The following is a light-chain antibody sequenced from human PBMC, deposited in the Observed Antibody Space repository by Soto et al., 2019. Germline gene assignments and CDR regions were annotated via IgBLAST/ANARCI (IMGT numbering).Light chain of an antibody. J-gene: IGLJ1*01. CDR2: EVT. Sequence: SVLTQPASVSRSPGQSITISCTGSSNDVGSYNFVSWYQQYPGKAPKLVIYEVTNRPSGVSHRFSGSKSGNTASLTISGLQADDAADYSCSSYTTSSTCVFGTGTKVTVL. V-gene: IGLV2-14*01. CDR3: SSYTTSSTCV. CDR1: SNDVGSYNF.